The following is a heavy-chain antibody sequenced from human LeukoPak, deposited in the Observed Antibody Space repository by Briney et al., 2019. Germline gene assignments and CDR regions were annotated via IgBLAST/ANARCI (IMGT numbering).Heavy chain of an antibody. J-gene: IGHJ6*02. D-gene: IGHD3-10*01. CDR1: GGSISSGGYY. CDR2: IYYSGST. Sequence: SQTLSLTCTVSGGSISSGGYYWSWIRQHPGKGLEWIGYIYYSGSTYYNPSLKSRVTISVDTSKNQFSLKLSSVTAADTAVYYCARVFHYYGSGSYFNYYYGMDVWGQGTTVTVSS. V-gene: IGHV4-31*03. CDR3: ARVFHYYGSGSYFNYYYGMDV.